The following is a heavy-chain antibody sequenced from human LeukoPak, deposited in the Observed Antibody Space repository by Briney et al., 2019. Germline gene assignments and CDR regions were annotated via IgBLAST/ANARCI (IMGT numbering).Heavy chain of an antibody. CDR2: MNPNSGNT. V-gene: IGHV1-8*01. CDR1: GYTFTSYD. CDR3: ARVATMDYYYGMDV. Sequence: ASVKVSCKASGYTFTSYDINWVRQATGQGLEWMRWMNPNSGNTGYAQKFQGRVTMTRNTSISTAYMELSSLRSEDTAVYYCARVATMDYYYGMDVWGQGTTVTVSS. J-gene: IGHJ6*02. D-gene: IGHD5-12*01.